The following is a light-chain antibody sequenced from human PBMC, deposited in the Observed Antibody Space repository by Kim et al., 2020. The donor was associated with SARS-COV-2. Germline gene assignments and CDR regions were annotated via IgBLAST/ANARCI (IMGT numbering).Light chain of an antibody. CDR1: QDISNY. V-gene: IGKV1-33*01. CDR3: QQYVGARA. CDR2: DAS. J-gene: IGKJ4*01. Sequence: DIQMTQSPSSLSASVGDRVTITCQASQDISNYLNWYQQKPGKAPKLLIYDASNLETGVPSRFSGSGSGTDFTFTISSLQAEDIATYYCQQYVGARAFGGGTKREI.